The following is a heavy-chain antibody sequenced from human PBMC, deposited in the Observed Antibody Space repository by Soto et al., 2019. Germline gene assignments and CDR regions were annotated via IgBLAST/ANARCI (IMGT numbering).Heavy chain of an antibody. CDR2: ISAYNGNP. V-gene: IGHV1-18*01. CDR1: GYTFTNNG. J-gene: IGHJ3*02. CDR3: ARVRDYYDSSGYYTDSAFDI. Sequence: ASVKVSCKASGYTFTNNGISWVRQAPGQGLEWMGWISAYNGNPNYAQKLQGRVTMTTDTSTSTAYMELRSLRSDDTAVYYCARVRDYYDSSGYYTDSAFDIWGQGTMVTVSS. D-gene: IGHD3-22*01.